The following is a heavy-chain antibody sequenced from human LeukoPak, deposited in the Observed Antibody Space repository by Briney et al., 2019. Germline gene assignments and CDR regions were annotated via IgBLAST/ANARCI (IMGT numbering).Heavy chain of an antibody. V-gene: IGHV3-30-3*01. D-gene: IGHD1-14*01. J-gene: IGHJ4*02. CDR2: ISYGGSNK. Sequence: PGRSLRLSCAASGFTFSSYAMHWVRQAPGKGLEWVAVISYGGSNKYYADSVKGRFTISRDNSKNTLYLQMGSLRAEDTAVYYCAREVWGPEYWGQGTLVTVSS. CDR3: AREVWGPEY. CDR1: GFTFSSYA.